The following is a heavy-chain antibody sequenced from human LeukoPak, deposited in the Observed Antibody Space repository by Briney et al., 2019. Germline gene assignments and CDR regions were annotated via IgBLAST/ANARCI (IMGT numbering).Heavy chain of an antibody. D-gene: IGHD6-19*01. CDR1: GFTFSNYW. V-gene: IGHV3-7*01. CDR3: ARVQGSSGPGIFEY. CDR2: IKQDGSEK. J-gene: IGHJ4*02. Sequence: GGSLRLSCAASGFTFSNYWMSWARKAPGKGLEWVANIKQDGSEKFYVDSVKGRFTISRDNAKKSLYLQMNSLRVEDTAVYYCARVQGSSGPGIFEYWGQGTQVTVSS.